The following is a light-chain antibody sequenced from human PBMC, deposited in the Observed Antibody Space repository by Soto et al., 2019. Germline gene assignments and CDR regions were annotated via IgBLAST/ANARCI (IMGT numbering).Light chain of an antibody. V-gene: IGKV3-15*01. Sequence: EIVMTQSPATLSVSPGERATLSCRASQNIYSNVAWYQQRPVQAPRLLIYRASTRATGIPARFSGSGSGTEFTLTISSLQSEDFTVYSCLQYHNLWAFGQGTTGDIK. CDR2: RAS. J-gene: IGKJ1*01. CDR1: QNIYSN. CDR3: LQYHNLWA.